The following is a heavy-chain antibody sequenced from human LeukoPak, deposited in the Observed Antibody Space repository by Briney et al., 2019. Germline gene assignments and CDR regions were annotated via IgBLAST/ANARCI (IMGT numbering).Heavy chain of an antibody. Sequence: SETLSLTCTVSGGSVSSGSYYWNWIRQPPGKGLEWMGYIYYSGSTNYNPSLKSRVTISVDTSKNQFSLKLSSVTAADTAVYYCARVPAAPRLYMDVWGQGTTVIVSS. D-gene: IGHD2-2*01. CDR3: ARVPAAPRLYMDV. CDR1: GGSVSSGSYY. CDR2: IYYSGST. V-gene: IGHV4-61*01. J-gene: IGHJ6*02.